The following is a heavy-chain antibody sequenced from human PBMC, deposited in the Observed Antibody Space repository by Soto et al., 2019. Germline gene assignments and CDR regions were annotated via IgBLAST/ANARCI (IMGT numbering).Heavy chain of an antibody. J-gene: IGHJ3*02. CDR2: ISAYNGNT. CDR3: ARADIVVVPAAMNAFDI. D-gene: IGHD2-2*01. Sequence: ASVKVSCKASGFTFSNSGINWVRQAPGQGLEWMGWISAYNGNTNYAQKLQGRVTMTTDTSTSTAYMELRSLRSDDTAVYYCARADIVVVPAAMNAFDIWGQGTMVTVSS. V-gene: IGHV1-18*01. CDR1: GFTFSNSG.